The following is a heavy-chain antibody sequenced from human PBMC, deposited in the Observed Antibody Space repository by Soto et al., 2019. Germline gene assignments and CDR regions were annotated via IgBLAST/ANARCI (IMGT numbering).Heavy chain of an antibody. J-gene: IGHJ5*02. CDR3: ARARVILTGRNWFDP. CDR2: INPNSGGT. D-gene: IGHD3-9*01. CDR1: GYTFTGYY. V-gene: IGHV1-2*02. Sequence: ASVKVSCKASGYTFTGYYMHWVRQAPGQGLEWMGWINPNSGGTNYAQKFQGRVTMTRDTSISTAYMELSRLRSDDTAVYYCARARVILTGRNWFDPWGQGTMVTVSS.